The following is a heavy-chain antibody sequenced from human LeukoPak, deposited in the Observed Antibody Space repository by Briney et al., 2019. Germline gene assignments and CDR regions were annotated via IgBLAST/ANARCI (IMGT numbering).Heavy chain of an antibody. CDR1: GFTFSKYG. CDR3: TKGDCGFYPIAY. J-gene: IGHJ4*02. CDR2: VNDNGVNT. Sequence: GGSLRPFCAASGFTFSKYGMSWVRQAPGKGLEWVSTVNDNGVNTYYADSVKGRFTISRDNSKNTLLLQMNSLRADDTALYYCTKGDCGFYPIAYWGQGTLVIVSS. V-gene: IGHV3-23*01. D-gene: IGHD2-21*01.